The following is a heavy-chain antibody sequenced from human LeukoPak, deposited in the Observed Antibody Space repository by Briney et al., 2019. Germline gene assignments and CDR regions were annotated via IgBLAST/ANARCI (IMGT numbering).Heavy chain of an antibody. CDR1: GFTVSGNY. V-gene: IGHV3-11*04. CDR2: ISSAGTTK. Sequence: PGGSLRLSCAASGFTVSGNYMNWVRQAPGKGLEWISYISSAGTTKIYADSVKGRFTISRDNAKNSLYLQMNSLRAEDTAVYYCARDYWFDPWGHGTLVTVSS. J-gene: IGHJ5*02. CDR3: ARDYWFDP.